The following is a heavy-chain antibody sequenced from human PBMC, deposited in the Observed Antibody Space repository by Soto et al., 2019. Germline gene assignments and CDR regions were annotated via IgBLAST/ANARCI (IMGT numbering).Heavy chain of an antibody. V-gene: IGHV5-51*01. CDR2: VYPGDSDT. CDR3: AASIFYYGMDV. Sequence: GESLKISCKCSGYTFTNYWIGWVRQMPGKGPEWMGIVYPGDSDTKYNPSFQGQVTISADKSITTTYLQWRSLKASDTAIYYCAASIFYYGMDVWGQGTTVTVSS. J-gene: IGHJ6*02. CDR1: GYTFTNYW.